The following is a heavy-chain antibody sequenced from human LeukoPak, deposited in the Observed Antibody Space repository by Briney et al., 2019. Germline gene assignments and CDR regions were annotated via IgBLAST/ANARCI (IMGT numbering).Heavy chain of an antibody. J-gene: IGHJ4*02. D-gene: IGHD3-9*01. CDR2: IYYSGST. CDR1: GGSISSSSYY. CDR3: ASRTYYDILTGLNFDY. Sequence: PSETLSLTCTVSGGSISSSSYYWGWIRQPPGKGLEWIGSIYYSGSTYYNPSLKSRVTISVDTSKNQSSLKLSSVSPADTAVYYCASRTYYDILTGLNFDYWGQGTLVTVSS. V-gene: IGHV4-39*01.